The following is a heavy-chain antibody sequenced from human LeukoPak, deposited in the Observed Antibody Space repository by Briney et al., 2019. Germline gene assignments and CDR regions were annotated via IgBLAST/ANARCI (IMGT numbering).Heavy chain of an antibody. V-gene: IGHV3-23*01. J-gene: IGHJ4*02. D-gene: IGHD6-19*01. CDR2: ISGSGGST. CDR1: GFTVSSNY. Sequence: PGGSLRLSCAASGFTVSSNYMSWVRQAPGKGLEWVSAISGSGGSTYYADSVKGRFTISRDNSKNTLYLQMNSLRAEDTAVYYCAKGFGGSSGWFYFDYWGQGTLVTVSS. CDR3: AKGFGGSSGWFYFDY.